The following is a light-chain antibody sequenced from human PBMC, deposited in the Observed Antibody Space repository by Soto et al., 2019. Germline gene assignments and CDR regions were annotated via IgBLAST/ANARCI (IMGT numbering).Light chain of an antibody. Sequence: QSALTQPPSASGSPGQSVAISCTGTSSDVGGYNYVSWYQQHPGKAPKLVIYEVSHRPSGISGRFSGSKSGNTASLTISGLQVDDEADYFCSSYTTSSPYVFGAGTKLTVL. CDR3: SSYTTSSPYV. J-gene: IGLJ1*01. V-gene: IGLV2-14*01. CDR2: EVS. CDR1: SSDVGGYNY.